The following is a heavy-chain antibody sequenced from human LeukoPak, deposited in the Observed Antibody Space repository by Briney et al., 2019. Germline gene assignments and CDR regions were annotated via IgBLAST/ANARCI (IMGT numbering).Heavy chain of an antibody. CDR2: IYGGGST. V-gene: IGHV4-4*07. Sequence: SETLSLTCTVSGASINNYYWSWIRQPAGKGLEWIGRIYGGGSTNYNPSLKSRVTVSIDTSKNQFSLKLSSMTAADTAVYYCARDLASPPYNWFDPWGQGTLVTVSS. CDR1: GASINNYY. J-gene: IGHJ5*02. CDR3: ARDLASPPYNWFDP. D-gene: IGHD3-3*02.